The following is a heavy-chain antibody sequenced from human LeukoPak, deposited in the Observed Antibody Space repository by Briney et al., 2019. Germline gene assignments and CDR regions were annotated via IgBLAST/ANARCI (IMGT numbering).Heavy chain of an antibody. J-gene: IGHJ4*02. D-gene: IGHD3-22*01. CDR3: ARDVDYYDSSGQYPY. CDR2: IYYSWST. CDR1: GGSISSSSYY. V-gene: IGHV4-39*07. Sequence: SETLSLTCTVSGGSISSSSYYWGWIRQPPGKGLEWLGSIYYSWSTYYIPSIKSRVTISVDTSQNQVFLKLRSVTAADTAVYYCARDVDYYDSSGQYPYWGQGTLVTVSS.